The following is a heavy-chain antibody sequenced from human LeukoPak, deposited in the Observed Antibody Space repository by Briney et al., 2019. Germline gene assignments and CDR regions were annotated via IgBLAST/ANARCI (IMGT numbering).Heavy chain of an antibody. Sequence: GGSLKLSCAASGFTFNDHYMTWIRQAPGKGLERVSYISPRSTTIYYADSVKGRFTISRDNAKNSLYLQMNSLGAEDTAVYYCAREAYGGYVDDFYYSYYMDVWGKGTTVSVSS. J-gene: IGHJ6*03. D-gene: IGHD4-17*01. CDR2: ISPRSTTI. CDR3: AREAYGGYVDDFYYSYYMDV. V-gene: IGHV3-11*04. CDR1: GFTFNDHY.